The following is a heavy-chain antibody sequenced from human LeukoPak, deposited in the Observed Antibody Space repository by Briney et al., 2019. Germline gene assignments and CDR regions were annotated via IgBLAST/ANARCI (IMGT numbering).Heavy chain of an antibody. J-gene: IGHJ2*01. D-gene: IGHD3-3*01. Sequence: SVKVSCKASGGTFSSYAISWVRQAPGQGLEWMGGIIPIFGTANYAQKFQGRVTITADESTSTAYRELSSLRSEDTAVYYCARGAFWSGYSYWYFDLWGRGTLVTVSS. CDR2: IIPIFGTA. CDR3: ARGAFWSGYSYWYFDL. CDR1: GGTFSSYA. V-gene: IGHV1-69*13.